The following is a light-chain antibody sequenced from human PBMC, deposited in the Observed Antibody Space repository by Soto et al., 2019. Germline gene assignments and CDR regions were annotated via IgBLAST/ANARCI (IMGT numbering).Light chain of an antibody. V-gene: IGKV3-20*01. J-gene: IGKJ1*01. CDR2: AAS. CDR3: QQYGSSPPT. CDR1: QTITSSF. Sequence: LRQTPDTLSLSPCEKASLSCSASQTITSSFLAWYQQKPGQAPRLLISAASSRATGIPDRFSGSGSETDFTLTISRLEPEDFAVYFCQQYGSSPPTFGQGTKVDI.